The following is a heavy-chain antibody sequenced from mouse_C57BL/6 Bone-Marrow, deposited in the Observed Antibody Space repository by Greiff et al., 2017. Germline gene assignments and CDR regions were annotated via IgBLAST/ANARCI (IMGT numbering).Heavy chain of an antibody. D-gene: IGHD2-4*01. CDR2: IWTGGGT. Sequence: VMLVESGPGLVAPSQSLSITCTVSGFSLTSSAISWVRQPPGKGLEWLGVIWTGGGTNYNSALKSRLSISKDNSKSQVFLKMNSLQTDDTARYYCARNSDYDYGGLAYWGQGTLVTVSA. V-gene: IGHV2-9-1*01. CDR1: GFSLTSSA. J-gene: IGHJ3*01. CDR3: ARNSDYDYGGLAY.